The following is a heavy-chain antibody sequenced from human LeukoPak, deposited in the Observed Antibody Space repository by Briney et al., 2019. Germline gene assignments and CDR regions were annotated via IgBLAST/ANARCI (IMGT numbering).Heavy chain of an antibody. CDR3: ARGEGDKPDYFDY. CDR2: IYPGGSDT. J-gene: IGHJ4*02. CDR1: GYSFTSYW. V-gene: IGHV5-51*01. Sequence: GESLKISCMGSGYSFTSYWIGWVRQIPGKGRAWMGIIYPGGSDTRYSPSFQGQVTISADKSISTAYLQWSSLKASDTAMYYCARGEGDKPDYFDYWGQGTLVTVSS.